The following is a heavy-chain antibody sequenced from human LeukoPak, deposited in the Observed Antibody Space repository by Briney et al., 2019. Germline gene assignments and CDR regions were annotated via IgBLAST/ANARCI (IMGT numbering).Heavy chain of an antibody. J-gene: IGHJ2*01. Sequence: PSETLSLTCTVSGGSISSSSYYWGWIRQPPGKGLEWIGSIYHSGSTYYNPSLKSRVTISVDTSKNQFSLKLSSVTAADTAVYYCARPISTTVTEWYFDLWGRGTLVTVSS. CDR2: IYHSGST. V-gene: IGHV4-39*07. CDR1: GGSISSSSYY. D-gene: IGHD4-11*01. CDR3: ARPISTTVTEWYFDL.